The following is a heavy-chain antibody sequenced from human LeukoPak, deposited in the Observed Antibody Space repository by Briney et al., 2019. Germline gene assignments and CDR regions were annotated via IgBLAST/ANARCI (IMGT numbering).Heavy chain of an antibody. J-gene: IGHJ1*01. V-gene: IGHV4-39*01. CDR2: IYYSGST. CDR1: GGSISSGGYY. Sequence: SQTLSLTCTVSGGSISSGGYYWGWIRQPPGKGLEWIGSIYYSGSTYYNPSLKSRVTISVDTSKNQFSLKLSSVTAADTAVYYCARHYYYDSSGYFLPEYFQHWGQGTLVTVSS. CDR3: ARHYYYDSSGYFLPEYFQH. D-gene: IGHD3-22*01.